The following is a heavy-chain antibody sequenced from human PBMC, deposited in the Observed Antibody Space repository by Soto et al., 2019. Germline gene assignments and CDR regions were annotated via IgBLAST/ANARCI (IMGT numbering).Heavy chain of an antibody. V-gene: IGHV4-59*12. CDR3: VASLAASGLNWLDP. Sequence: SETLSLTCTVSGGSMIAYYWNWMRQPPGKGLQWIGYTYYSGHTDYNPSLKSRVTMSVDASKNQFSLRLTSMTAADTAVYYCVASLAASGLNWLDPWGRGTLVTVSS. J-gene: IGHJ5*02. CDR2: TYYSGHT. CDR1: GGSMIAYY. D-gene: IGHD6-13*01.